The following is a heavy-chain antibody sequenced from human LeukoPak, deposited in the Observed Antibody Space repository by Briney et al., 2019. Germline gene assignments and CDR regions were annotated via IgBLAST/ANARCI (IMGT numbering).Heavy chain of an antibody. Sequence: GGSLRLSCAASGFTFDDYAMHWVRQAPGKGLEWVSGISWNSGSIGYADSVKGRFTISRDNAKNSLYLQMNSLRAEDTALYHCAKDSARAYYDSSGYYSPAYFDYWGQGTLVTVSS. CDR3: AKDSARAYYDSSGYYSPAYFDY. V-gene: IGHV3-9*01. CDR1: GFTFDDYA. CDR2: ISWNSGSI. J-gene: IGHJ4*02. D-gene: IGHD3-22*01.